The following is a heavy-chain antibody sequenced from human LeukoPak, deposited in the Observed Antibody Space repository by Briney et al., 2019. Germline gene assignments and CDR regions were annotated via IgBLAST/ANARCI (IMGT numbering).Heavy chain of an antibody. CDR1: GYTFTGYY. V-gene: IGHV1-46*01. Sequence: ASVKVSCKASGYTFTGYYMHWVRQAPGQGLEWMGIINPSGGSTSYAQKFQGRVTMTRDTSTSTVYMELSSLRSEDTAVYYCARVIDSSGYYYQAFDIWGQGTMVTVSS. CDR3: ARVIDSSGYYYQAFDI. D-gene: IGHD3-22*01. CDR2: INPSGGST. J-gene: IGHJ3*02.